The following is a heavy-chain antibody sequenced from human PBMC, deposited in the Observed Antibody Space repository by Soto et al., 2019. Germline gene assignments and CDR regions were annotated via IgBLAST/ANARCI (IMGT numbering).Heavy chain of an antibody. D-gene: IGHD2-15*01. CDR3: AKILSPHMIGDGMDI. J-gene: IGHJ6*02. CDR2: IGATGDNT. CDR1: GFTFTTYA. Sequence: PGGSLRLSFAASGFTFTTYAMIWLRQAPGQGLEWVSAIGATGDNTYYADSVRGRFTISRDNSKNTLYLQMNTLSAEDTAIYYCAKILSPHMIGDGMDIWGQGTTVTVSS. V-gene: IGHV3-23*01.